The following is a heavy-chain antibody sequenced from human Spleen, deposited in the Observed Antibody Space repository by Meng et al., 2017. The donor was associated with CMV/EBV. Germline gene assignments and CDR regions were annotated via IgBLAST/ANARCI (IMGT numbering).Heavy chain of an antibody. D-gene: IGHD3-3*01. CDR3: ARRGFLEWLLPFDY. V-gene: IGHV3-21*01. CDR2: ISSSSSYI. Sequence: GESLKISCAASGFTFSSYSMNWVRQAPGKGLEWVSSISSSSSYIYYADSVKGRFTISRDNAKNSLYLQMNSLRAEDTAVYYCARRGFLEWLLPFDYWGQGTLVTVS. J-gene: IGHJ4*02. CDR1: GFTFSSYS.